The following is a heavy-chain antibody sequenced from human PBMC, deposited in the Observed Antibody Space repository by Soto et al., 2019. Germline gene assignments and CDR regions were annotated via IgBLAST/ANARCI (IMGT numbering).Heavy chain of an antibody. CDR3: AREVVVATTLGWFDP. D-gene: IGHD2-15*01. CDR1: GVSISAYY. V-gene: IGHV4-59*01. CDR2: ISNSGGT. J-gene: IGHJ5*02. Sequence: SETLSLTCNVSGVSISAYYWSWIRQPPGKGLEWIGYISNSGGTNYNPSLKSRVTISEDTSKNQISLHLKSVTAADTADYYCAREVVVATTLGWFDPWGQGTLVTVSS.